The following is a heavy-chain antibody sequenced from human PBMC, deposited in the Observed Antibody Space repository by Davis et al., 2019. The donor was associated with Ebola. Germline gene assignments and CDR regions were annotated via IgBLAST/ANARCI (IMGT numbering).Heavy chain of an antibody. D-gene: IGHD3-3*01. J-gene: IGHJ4*01. Sequence: GESLKISCAASGFTFSNYWMSLVRQVPGRGLEWVANIQQDGGDKHYLESVKGRFTISRDNTKDLVFLELNSLRVEDTGVYYCARDLGLDFAVVTYFDYWGHGAPVTVSS. V-gene: IGHV3-7*01. CDR2: IQQDGGDK. CDR3: ARDLGLDFAVVTYFDY. CDR1: GFTFSNYW.